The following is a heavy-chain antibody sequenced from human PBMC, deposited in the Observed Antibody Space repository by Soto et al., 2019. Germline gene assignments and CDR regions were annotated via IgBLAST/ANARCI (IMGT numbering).Heavy chain of an antibody. D-gene: IGHD6-13*01. V-gene: IGHV3-23*01. CDR1: GFIFSDYA. J-gene: IGHJ4*02. CDR3: AKGWTILEAGFFSR. CDR2: IGGSGEST. Sequence: EVQLLESGGGLVKPGGSLRLTCAASGFIFSDYAMNWVRQAPGQGLEWVSRIGGSGESTHYADSVKGRFTIFTDTSKNTMYLQMDSLSVEDTAVYFCAKGWTILEAGFFSRWGQGTLVTVSS.